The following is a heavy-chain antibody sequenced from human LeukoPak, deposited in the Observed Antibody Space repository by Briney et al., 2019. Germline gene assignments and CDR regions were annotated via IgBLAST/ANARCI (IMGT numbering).Heavy chain of an antibody. D-gene: IGHD6-19*01. CDR1: GYTFTSYA. Sequence: ASVTVSCMASGYTFTSYAMNWVRQAPGQGLEWMGWINTNTGNPTYAQGFTGRFVFSLDTSVSTAYLQISSLKAEDTAVYYCARDDPYSGGLGRAFDIWGQGTMVTVSS. CDR3: ARDDPYSGGLGRAFDI. V-gene: IGHV7-4-1*02. CDR2: INTNTGNP. J-gene: IGHJ3*02.